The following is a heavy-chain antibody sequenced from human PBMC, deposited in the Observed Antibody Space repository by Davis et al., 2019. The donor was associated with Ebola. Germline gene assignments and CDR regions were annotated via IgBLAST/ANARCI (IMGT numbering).Heavy chain of an antibody. CDR2: IYKGGNT. Sequence: GESLKISCEASGFTVRSNYMSWVRQAPGKGLEWVSVIYKGGNTYYADSVKGRFTISRDNSKNTLYLQMNSLRAEDTALYYCARGDGYNYFGYWGQGTLVTVSS. D-gene: IGHD5-24*01. CDR3: ARGDGYNYFGY. J-gene: IGHJ4*02. V-gene: IGHV3-53*01. CDR1: GFTVRSNY.